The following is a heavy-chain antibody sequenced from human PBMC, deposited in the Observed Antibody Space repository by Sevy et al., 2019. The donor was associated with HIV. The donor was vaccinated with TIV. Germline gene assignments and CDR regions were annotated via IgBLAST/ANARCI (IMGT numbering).Heavy chain of an antibody. J-gene: IGHJ6*02. Sequence: GGSLRLSCAASGFTFDDYAMQWVRQAPGKGLEWVSGITWNSGSIGYADSVKGRFTISRDSAKNSLYLQMNSLRVEDTALYYCAKAPSHTYYFYAMDVWGQGTTVTVSS. CDR2: ITWNSGSI. CDR1: GFTFDDYA. V-gene: IGHV3-9*01. CDR3: AKAPSHTYYFYAMDV.